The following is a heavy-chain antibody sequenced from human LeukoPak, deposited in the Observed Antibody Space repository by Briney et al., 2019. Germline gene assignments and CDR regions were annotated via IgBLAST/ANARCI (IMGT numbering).Heavy chain of an antibody. CDR3: ARPLKTGTVPQWFDP. D-gene: IGHD1-1*01. CDR2: ISYDGRQK. J-gene: IGHJ5*02. V-gene: IGHV3-30*03. Sequence: GGSLRLSCAASGFTFSTYGMNWVRQAPGKGLEWVAVISYDGRQKYYADSVKGRFTISRDNAKNSLYLQMNSLRAEDTAVYYCARPLKTGTVPQWFDPWGQGTLVTVSS. CDR1: GFTFSTYG.